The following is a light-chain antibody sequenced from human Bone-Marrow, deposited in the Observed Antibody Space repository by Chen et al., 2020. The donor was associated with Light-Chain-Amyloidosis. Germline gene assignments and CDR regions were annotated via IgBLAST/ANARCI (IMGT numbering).Light chain of an antibody. CDR3: SSYTSTFPYV. J-gene: IGLJ1*01. V-gene: IGLV2-14*03. CDR2: DVS. Sequence: QSALTQPASVSGSPGQSITISCTGTSRDVGRYNYVSWYQQHPGKVPKLIIHDVSDRPSGVSDRFSGSKSGNTASLTISGLQAEDEADYYCSSYTSTFPYVFGTGTRRTVL. CDR1: SRDVGRYNY.